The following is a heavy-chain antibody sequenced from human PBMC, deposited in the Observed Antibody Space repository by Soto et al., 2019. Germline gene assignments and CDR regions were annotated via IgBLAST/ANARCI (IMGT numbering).Heavy chain of an antibody. V-gene: IGHV1-69*13. CDR3: ATDRNIVATIYNYYGMDV. CDR1: GGTFSSYA. D-gene: IGHD5-12*01. CDR2: IIPIFGTA. Sequence: SVKVSCKASGGTFSSYAISWVRQAPGQGLEWMGGIIPIFGTANYAQKFQGRVTITADESTSTAYMELSSLRSEDTAVYYCATDRNIVATIYNYYGMDVWGQGTTVTVSS. J-gene: IGHJ6*02.